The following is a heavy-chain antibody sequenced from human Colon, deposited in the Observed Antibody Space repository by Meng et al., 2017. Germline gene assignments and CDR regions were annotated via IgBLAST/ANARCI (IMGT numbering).Heavy chain of an antibody. CDR1: GGSFSGYY. V-gene: IGHV4-34*01. Sequence: QVQLQEWGAGLLKPSEPLSRTCAVYGGSFSGYYWSWIRQPPGKGLEWIGEINHSGSTNYNPSLKSRVTISVDTSKNQFSLKLSSVTAADTAVYYCARGASDYDFDYWGQGTLVTVSS. CDR3: ARGASDYDFDY. CDR2: INHSGST. J-gene: IGHJ4*02. D-gene: IGHD3-22*01.